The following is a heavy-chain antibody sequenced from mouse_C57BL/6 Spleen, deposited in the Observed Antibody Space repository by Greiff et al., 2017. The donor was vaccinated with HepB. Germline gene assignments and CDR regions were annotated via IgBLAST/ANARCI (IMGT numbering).Heavy chain of an antibody. D-gene: IGHD2-1*01. Sequence: VQVVESGAELVRPGTSVKVSCKASGYAFTNYLIEWVKQRPGQGLEWIGVINPGSGGTNYNEKFKGKATLTADKSSSTAYMQLSSLTSEDSAVYFCARYYGKNFDCWGQGTTLTVSS. CDR2: INPGSGGT. J-gene: IGHJ2*01. V-gene: IGHV1-54*01. CDR3: ARYYGKNFDC. CDR1: GYAFTNYL.